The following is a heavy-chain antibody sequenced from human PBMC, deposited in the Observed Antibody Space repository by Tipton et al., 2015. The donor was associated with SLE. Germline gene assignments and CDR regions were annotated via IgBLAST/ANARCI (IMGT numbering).Heavy chain of an antibody. V-gene: IGHV4-34*01. J-gene: IGHJ3*02. CDR3: ASRGVGPFVLRYPLPGFDI. Sequence: TLSLTCAVYDGSLSDHYWSWIRQPPGKGVGWIGEINHTGSTKYNPSPKSRVTISVDTSKNQFSLKENSVTAADTAVYYCASRGVGPFVLRYPLPGFDIWGQGTMVTVSS. D-gene: IGHD3-9*01. CDR1: DGSLSDHY. CDR2: INHTGST.